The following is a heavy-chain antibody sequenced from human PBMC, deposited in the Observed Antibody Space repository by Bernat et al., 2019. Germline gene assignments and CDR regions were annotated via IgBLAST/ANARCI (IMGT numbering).Heavy chain of an antibody. CDR1: GGSISSSSYY. J-gene: IGHJ6*02. D-gene: IGHD6-13*01. V-gene: IGHV4-61*01. CDR2: IYYSGST. CDR3: ARDSGHSSSWYGYYYGMDV. Sequence: QLQLQESGPGLVKPSETLSLTCTVSGGSISSSSYYWSWIRQPPGKGLEWIGYIYYSGSTNYNPSLKSRVTISVDTSKNQFSLKLSSVTAADTAVYYCARDSGHSSSWYGYYYGMDVWGQGTTVTVSS.